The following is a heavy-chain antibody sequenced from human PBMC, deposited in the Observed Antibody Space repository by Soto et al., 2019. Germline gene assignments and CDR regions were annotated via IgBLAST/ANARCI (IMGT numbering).Heavy chain of an antibody. Sequence: QVQLVQSVSEVKKPGASVKVSCKASGYTVTSYRISWVRQAPGQGLEWMGWISAYNGNTNYAQKLQGRVTMSTDTSTRTAYMELRSLRSDDTAVYYCARVVPAAHFDYWGQGTLVTDAS. D-gene: IGHD2-2*01. V-gene: IGHV1-18*01. CDR2: ISAYNGNT. CDR3: ARVVPAAHFDY. CDR1: GYTVTSYR. J-gene: IGHJ4*02.